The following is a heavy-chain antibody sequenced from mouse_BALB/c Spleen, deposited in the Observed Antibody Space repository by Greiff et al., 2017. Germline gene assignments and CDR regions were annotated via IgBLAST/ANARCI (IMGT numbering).Heavy chain of an antibody. CDR2: ISNLAYSI. V-gene: IGHV5-15*02. CDR1: GFTFSDYG. J-gene: IGHJ4*01. CDR3: ARIYDGYYDAMDY. D-gene: IGHD2-3*01. Sequence: EVQLVESGGGLVQPGGSRKLSCAASGFTFSDYGMAWVRQAPGKGPEWVAFISNLAYSIYYADTVTGRFTISRENAKNTLYLEMSSLRSEDTAMYYCARIYDGYYDAMDYWGQGTSVTVSS.